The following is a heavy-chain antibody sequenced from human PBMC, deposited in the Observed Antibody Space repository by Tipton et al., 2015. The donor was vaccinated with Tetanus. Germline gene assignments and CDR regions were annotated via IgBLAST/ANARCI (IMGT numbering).Heavy chain of an antibody. J-gene: IGHJ6*02. CDR3: AKEQSDADYYYYGMDV. D-gene: IGHD4-11*01. V-gene: IGHV3-23*01. CDR2: ISGSGGST. Sequence: SGFTFSSYAMSWVRQAPGKGLEWVSAISGSGGSTYYADSVEGRFTISRDNSKNTLYLQMNSPRAEDTAVYYCAKEQSDADYYYYGMDVWGQGTTVTVSS. CDR1: GFTFSSYA.